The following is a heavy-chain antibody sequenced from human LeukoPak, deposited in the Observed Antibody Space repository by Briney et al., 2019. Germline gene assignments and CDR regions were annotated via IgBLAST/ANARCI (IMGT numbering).Heavy chain of an antibody. CDR1: GYTFTNYG. Sequence: ASVKVSCKASGYTFTNYGISWVRQAPGQGLEWMGWINTYNGNTNYAQKFQGRVTMTTDTSTSTAYMELRSLRSDDTAVYYCARNSPRDVAGRQFLPGVPSLLSQCDNCLDPWGQGTLVSVSS. CDR3: ARNSPRDVAGRQFLPGVPSLLSQCDNCLDP. J-gene: IGHJ5*02. V-gene: IGHV1-18*04. D-gene: IGHD7-27*01. CDR2: INTYNGNT.